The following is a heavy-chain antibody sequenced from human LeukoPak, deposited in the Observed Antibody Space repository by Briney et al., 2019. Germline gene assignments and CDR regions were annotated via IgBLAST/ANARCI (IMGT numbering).Heavy chain of an antibody. V-gene: IGHV4-4*07. CDR2: IYTSGST. D-gene: IGHD2-2*01. J-gene: IGHJ5*02. Sequence: SETLSLTCTVSGGSISSYYWSWIRQPAGKGLEWIGRIYTSGSTNYNPSLKSRVTMSVDTSKNQFSLKLSSVTAADTAVYYCARAHIVVVPAAIHNWFDPWGQGTLVTVPS. CDR3: ARAHIVVVPAAIHNWFDP. CDR1: GGSISSYY.